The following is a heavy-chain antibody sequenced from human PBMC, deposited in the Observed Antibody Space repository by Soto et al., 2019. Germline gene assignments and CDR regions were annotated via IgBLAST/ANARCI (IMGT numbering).Heavy chain of an antibody. V-gene: IGHV2-5*02. CDR2: IYWDDDK. Sequence: QITLKESGPTVVKPTQTLTLTCSLSGFPITTNEVSVGWIRQPPGKALEWLALIYWDDDKRYSPTLMDKLTITKDPSKYQVVLTMTNMDPGDTATYYCAHRDGARFYFDYWGQGTLVTVTS. CDR3: AHRDGARFYFDY. J-gene: IGHJ4*02. CDR1: GFPITTNEVS.